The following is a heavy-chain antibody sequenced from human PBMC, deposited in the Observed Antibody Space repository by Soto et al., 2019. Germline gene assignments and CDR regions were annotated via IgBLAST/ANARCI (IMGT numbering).Heavy chain of an antibody. CDR3: VKDGPGPMPGFDY. CDR2: ISYDGSNK. CDR1: GFTFSSYG. Sequence: QVQLVESGGGVVQPGRSLRLSCAASGFTFSSYGMHWVRQAPGKGLEWVAVISYDGSNKYYADSVKGRFTISRDNSKNTLYLQMNSVSAEDTAVYYGVKDGPGPMPGFDYWGQGTLVTVSS. V-gene: IGHV3-30*18. J-gene: IGHJ4*02. D-gene: IGHD2-2*01.